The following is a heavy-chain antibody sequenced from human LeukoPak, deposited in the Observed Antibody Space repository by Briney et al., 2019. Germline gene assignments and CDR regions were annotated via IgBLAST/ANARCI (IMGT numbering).Heavy chain of an antibody. J-gene: IGHJ6*02. CDR3: ARGPRRSPPNIVXVXXXXXGXXXYGMDV. D-gene: IGHD2-2*01. V-gene: IGHV4-59*12. CDR1: GGSISSFY. CDR2: IHSSGST. Sequence: SETLSLTCTVSGGSISSFYWSWIRQPPGKGLEWIGYIHSSGSTNYNPSLKSRVTFSVDTSKNQFSLKLSSVTAADTAVYYCARGPRRSPPNIVXVXXXXXGXXXYGMDVWXQGTTVTV.